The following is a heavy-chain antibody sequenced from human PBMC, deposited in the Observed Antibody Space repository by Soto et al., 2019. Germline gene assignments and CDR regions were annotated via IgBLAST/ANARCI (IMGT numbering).Heavy chain of an antibody. V-gene: IGHV1-46*01. D-gene: IGHD1-20*01. Sequence: GASVKVSCKAPAVTFTSYFMHWVRQAPGHGLEWIGVINPNGGSTKFAQTFQERVTITRDMSTSTAYMELSSPRSEDTAVYYCAAGGGLTGATSDFDYWGQGTVVTVSS. J-gene: IGHJ4*02. CDR2: INPNGGST. CDR3: AAGGGLTGATSDFDY. CDR1: AVTFTSYF.